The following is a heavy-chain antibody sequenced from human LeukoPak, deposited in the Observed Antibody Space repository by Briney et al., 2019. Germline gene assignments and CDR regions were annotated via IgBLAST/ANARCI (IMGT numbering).Heavy chain of an antibody. CDR2: ISSSSSYI. D-gene: IGHD3-9*01. CDR1: GFTFSSYS. CDR3: ARAAELRYFDWLFPPRYFDL. Sequence: GGSLRLSCAASGFTFSSYSMNWVRQAPGKGLEWVSSISSSSSYIYYADSVKGRFTISRDNAKNSLYLQMNSLRAEDTAVYYWARAAELRYFDWLFPPRYFDLWGRGTLVTVSS. J-gene: IGHJ2*01. V-gene: IGHV3-21*01.